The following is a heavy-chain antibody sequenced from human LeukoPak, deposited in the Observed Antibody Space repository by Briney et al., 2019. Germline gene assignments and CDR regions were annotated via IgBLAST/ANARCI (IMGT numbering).Heavy chain of an antibody. CDR2: IYYSGST. Sequence: PSETLSLTCTVSGGSISSSTYYWGWIRQPPGKGLEWIGSIYYSGSTYYNASLKSRVTISANTSKNQFSLKLSSVTAADTAVYYCARGLGGQQLYDYWGQGTLVTVSS. J-gene: IGHJ4*02. CDR1: GGSISSSTYY. D-gene: IGHD5/OR15-5a*01. V-gene: IGHV4-39*01. CDR3: ARGLGGQQLYDY.